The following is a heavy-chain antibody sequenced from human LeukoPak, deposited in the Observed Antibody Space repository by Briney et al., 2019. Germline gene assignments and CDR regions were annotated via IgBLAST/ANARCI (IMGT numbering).Heavy chain of an antibody. CDR2: LHHTSST. Sequence: SETLSLTCAVYGGSFSGYYWSWIRQPPGKGLEWIGSLHHTSSTYYNPSLKSRVTMSVDKSNNKFSLKLSSVTAADTALYYCARDRESSPWELLLDYWGQGILVTVSS. CDR1: GGSFSGYY. D-gene: IGHD1-26*01. J-gene: IGHJ4*02. V-gene: IGHV4-34*01. CDR3: ARDRESSPWELLLDY.